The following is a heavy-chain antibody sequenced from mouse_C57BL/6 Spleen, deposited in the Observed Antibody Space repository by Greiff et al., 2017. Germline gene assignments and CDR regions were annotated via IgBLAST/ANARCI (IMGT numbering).Heavy chain of an antibody. CDR1: GFTFSSYA. CDR2: ISDGGSYT. V-gene: IGHV5-4*01. Sequence: EVMLVESGGGLVKPGGSLKLSCTASGFTFSSYAMSWVRQTPEKRLEWVATISDGGSYTYYPDNVKGRFTISRDNAKNNLYLQMSHLKSEDTAMYYCARDNHYFDYWGQGTTLTVSS. J-gene: IGHJ2*01. CDR3: ARDNHYFDY.